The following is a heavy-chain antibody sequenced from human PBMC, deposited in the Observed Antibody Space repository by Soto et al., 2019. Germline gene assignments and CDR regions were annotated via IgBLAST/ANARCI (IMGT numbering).Heavy chain of an antibody. Sequence: ETLSLTCAVYGGSFSGYYWSWIRQPPGKGLEWIGEINHSGSTNYNPSLKSRVTISVDTSKNQFSLKLSSVTAADTAVYYCARGRIVGATRWFDPWGQGTLVTVSS. CDR3: ARGRIVGATRWFDP. CDR2: INHSGST. J-gene: IGHJ5*02. CDR1: GGSFSGYY. V-gene: IGHV4-34*01. D-gene: IGHD1-26*01.